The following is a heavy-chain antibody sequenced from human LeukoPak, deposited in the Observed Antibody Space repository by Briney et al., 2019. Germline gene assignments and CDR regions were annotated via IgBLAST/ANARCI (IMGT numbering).Heavy chain of an antibody. J-gene: IGHJ4*02. CDR2: INPNSGGT. V-gene: IGHV1-2*04. Sequence: ASVKVSCKASGYTFTGYYMHWVRQAPGQGLEWMGWINPNSGGTNYAQKFQGWVTMTRDTSISTAYMELSRLRSDDTAVYYCARETSSRGAVAGRIGPLPDWGQGTPVTVSS. D-gene: IGHD6-19*01. CDR3: ARETSSRGAVAGRIGPLPD. CDR1: GYTFTGYY.